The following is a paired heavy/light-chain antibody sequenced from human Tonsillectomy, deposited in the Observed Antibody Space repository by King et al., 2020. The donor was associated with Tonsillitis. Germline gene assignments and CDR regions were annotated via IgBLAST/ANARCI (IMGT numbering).Heavy chain of an antibody. D-gene: IGHD6-19*01. Sequence: EVQLVESGGGLVQPGGSLRLSCAASGFTFSSFTMNWVRQAPGKGLEWVSYISTSSGTIYYADSVKGRFTISRDNAKNSLYLQMNSLRAEDTALYYCASTVLSSGWYGAFDLWGQGTMVTVSS. CDR2: ISTSSGTI. CDR1: GFTFSSFT. V-gene: IGHV3-48*01. CDR3: ASTVLSSGWYGAFDL. J-gene: IGHJ3*01.
Light chain of an antibody. CDR3: QQYGSSPWT. Sequence: EIVLTQSPGTLSLSPGERATLSCRASLSVSNNYLAWYLQKPGQAPRLLIYATSGRATGIPDRFSGSGSGTDFTLTISRLEPEDFAVYYCQQYGSSPWTFGQGTKVEIK. CDR1: LSVSNNY. V-gene: IGKV3-20*01. J-gene: IGKJ1*01. CDR2: ATS.